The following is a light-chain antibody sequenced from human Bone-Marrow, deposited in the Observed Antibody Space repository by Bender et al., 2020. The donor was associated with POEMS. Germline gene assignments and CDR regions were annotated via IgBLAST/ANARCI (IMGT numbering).Light chain of an antibody. V-gene: IGLV2-14*02. J-gene: IGLJ2*01. CDR1: RSDVGSYNL. CDR2: EVS. Sequence: QSALTQPASVSGSPGQSITIPCTGTRSDVGSYNLVSWYQQHPGKAPKLIIYEVSKRPSGISSRFSGSKFGNTASLTISGLQAEDEADYFCSSYRTDSTYVVFGGGTKLTVL. CDR3: SSYRTDSTYVV.